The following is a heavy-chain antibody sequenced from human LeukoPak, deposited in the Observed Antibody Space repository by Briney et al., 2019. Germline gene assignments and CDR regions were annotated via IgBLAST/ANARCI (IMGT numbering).Heavy chain of an antibody. J-gene: IGHJ6*02. CDR2: MSYDGSNK. CDR1: GFTFSSYA. V-gene: IGHV3-30-3*01. D-gene: IGHD6-19*01. Sequence: GGSLRLSCAASGFTFSSYAMHWVRQAPGKGLEWVAVMSYDGSNKYYADSVKGRFTISRDNSKNTLYLQMNSLRAEDTAVYYCARVYKAVAGDYYGMDVWGQGTTVTVSS. CDR3: ARVYKAVAGDYYGMDV.